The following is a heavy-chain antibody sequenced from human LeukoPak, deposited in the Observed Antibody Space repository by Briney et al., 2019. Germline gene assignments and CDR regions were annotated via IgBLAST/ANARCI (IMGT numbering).Heavy chain of an antibody. CDR2: IRYDGSNK. CDR3: AADTYYYGSGSPDALDY. J-gene: IGHJ4*02. V-gene: IGHV3-30*02. D-gene: IGHD3-10*01. Sequence: GGSLRLSCAASGFTFSSYGMHWVRQAPGKGLEWVAFIRYDGSNKYYADSVKGRFTIYRDNSKNTLYLQMNSLRAEDTAVYYCAADTYYYGSGSPDALDYWGQGTLVTVSS. CDR1: GFTFSSYG.